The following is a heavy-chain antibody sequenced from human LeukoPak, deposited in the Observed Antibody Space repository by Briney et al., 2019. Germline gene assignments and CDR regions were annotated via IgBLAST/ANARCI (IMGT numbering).Heavy chain of an antibody. D-gene: IGHD4-17*01. Sequence: GGSLRLSCEASGFTFSSYSMNWVRQAPGKGLEWVSSISSSSSYIYYADSVKGRFTISRDNAKNSLYLQMNSLRAEDTAVYYCARHGDSDAFDIWGQGTMVTVSS. V-gene: IGHV3-21*01. J-gene: IGHJ3*02. CDR1: GFTFSSYS. CDR2: ISSSSSYI. CDR3: ARHGDSDAFDI.